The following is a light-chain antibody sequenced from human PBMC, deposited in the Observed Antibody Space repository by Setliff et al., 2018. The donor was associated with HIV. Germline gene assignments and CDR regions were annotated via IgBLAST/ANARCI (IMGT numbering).Light chain of an antibody. V-gene: IGLV1-40*01. Sequence: QSVLTQPSSVSGAPGQRVTTSCTGSSSNIGAGYDVHWYQQLPGTAPKLLIYGNNNRPSGVPDRFSGSKSGTSVSLAITGLQAEDEADYYCQSYDSSLSALYVFGAGTKVTVL. CDR2: GNN. CDR3: QSYDSSLSALYV. CDR1: SSNIGAGYD. J-gene: IGLJ1*01.